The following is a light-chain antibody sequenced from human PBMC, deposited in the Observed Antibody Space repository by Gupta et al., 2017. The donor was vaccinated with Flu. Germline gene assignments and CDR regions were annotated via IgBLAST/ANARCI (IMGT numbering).Light chain of an antibody. Sequence: DIQMTQSPSSLSASVGDRVTITCRASQGIRNDLGWYQQKPGKAPKRLIYAASRLKSGVPSRFSGSGSGTEFTLTSRSLQNEDFDNYYCRQYTSWTFGQGTKVEIK. J-gene: IGKJ1*01. V-gene: IGKV1-17*01. CDR2: AAS. CDR3: RQYTSWT. CDR1: QGIRND.